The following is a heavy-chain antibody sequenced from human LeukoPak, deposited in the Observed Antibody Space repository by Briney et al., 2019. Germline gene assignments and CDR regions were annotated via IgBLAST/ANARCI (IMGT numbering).Heavy chain of an antibody. J-gene: IGHJ3*02. D-gene: IGHD3-10*01. CDR3: ARHVRTYLRGGAFDI. CDR2: LSYSGST. Sequence: SETLSLTCTVSGGSISSSSYYWGWIRQPPGKGLEWIGSLSYSGSTYYNPSLKSRVTISVGTSKTHFSLRLSSATAADTAVYYCARHVRTYLRGGAFDIWGQGTLVTVSS. CDR1: GGSISSSSYY. V-gene: IGHV4-39*01.